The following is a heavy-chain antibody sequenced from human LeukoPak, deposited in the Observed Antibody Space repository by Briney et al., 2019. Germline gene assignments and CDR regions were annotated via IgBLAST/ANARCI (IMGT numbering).Heavy chain of an antibody. D-gene: IGHD2-2*01. J-gene: IGHJ6*02. CDR3: ARERHCSSTSCLYYYYGMDV. V-gene: IGHV1-2*02. CDR2: INPNSGGT. CDR1: GYTFTGYY. Sequence: ASVKVSCKASGYTFTGYYMHWVRQAPGQGLEWMGWINPNSGGTYYAQKFQGRVTMTRDTSISTAYMELSRLRSDDTAVYYCARERHCSSTSCLYYYYGMDVWGQGTTVTVSS.